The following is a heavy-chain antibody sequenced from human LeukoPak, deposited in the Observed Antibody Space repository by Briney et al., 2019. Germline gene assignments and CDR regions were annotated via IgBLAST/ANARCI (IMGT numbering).Heavy chain of an antibody. CDR2: ISGSGGST. J-gene: IGHJ4*02. CDR1: GFTLRSYA. D-gene: IGHD3-3*01. Sequence: GGSLRLSCAASGFTLRSYAMIWVRQTPGKGLEWVSAISGSGGSTYYADSVKGRFTISRDNSKNTLYLQMNSLRAEDTAVYYCAKDQGVVIIPEAAIDYWGQGTLVTVSS. CDR3: AKDQGVVIIPEAAIDY. V-gene: IGHV3-23*01.